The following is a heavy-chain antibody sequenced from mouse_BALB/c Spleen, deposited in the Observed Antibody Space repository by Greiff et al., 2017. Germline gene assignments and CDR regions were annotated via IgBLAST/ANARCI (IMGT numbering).Heavy chain of an antibody. CDR1: GYAFTNYL. Sequence: VQLQQSGAELVRPGTSVKVSCKASGYAFTNYLIEWVKQRPGQGLEWIGVINPGSGGTNYNEKFKGKATLTADKSSSTAYMQLSSLTSDDSAVYFCARSYDPYYYAMDYWGQGTSVTVSS. V-gene: IGHV1-54*01. CDR3: ARSYDPYYYAMDY. CDR2: INPGSGGT. D-gene: IGHD2-3*01. J-gene: IGHJ4*01.